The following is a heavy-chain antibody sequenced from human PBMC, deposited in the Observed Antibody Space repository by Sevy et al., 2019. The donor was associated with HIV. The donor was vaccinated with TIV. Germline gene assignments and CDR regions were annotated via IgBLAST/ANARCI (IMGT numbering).Heavy chain of an antibody. D-gene: IGHD6-6*01. CDR1: GFSFGDYA. CDR2: ISWNSVSL. V-gene: IGHV3-9*01. CDR3: AKDNRPATMSNSSYYYYYGMDV. Sequence: GGSLRLSCAASGFSFGDYAMHWVRQAPGKGLEWVSGISWNSVSLDYADSVKGRFTISADNAKNSLFLQMNRLRSEDTALYYCAKDNRPATMSNSSYYYYYGMDVWGQGTTVTVSS. J-gene: IGHJ6*02.